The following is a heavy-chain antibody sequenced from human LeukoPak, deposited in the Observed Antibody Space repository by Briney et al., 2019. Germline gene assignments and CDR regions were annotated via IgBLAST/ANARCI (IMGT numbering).Heavy chain of an antibody. Sequence: GGSLRLSCAASGFTFSGFAMTWVRQAPGKGLEWVSTVSGSAGRTDYADSVKGRFTISRDNLKNTLYLQMNGLRAEDTAVYYCAKNRGHCVDGVCHNYYYMDVWGRGTTVTVPS. V-gene: IGHV3-23*01. CDR1: GFTFSGFA. J-gene: IGHJ6*03. CDR3: AKNRGHCVDGVCHNYYYMDV. CDR2: VSGSAGRT. D-gene: IGHD2-8*02.